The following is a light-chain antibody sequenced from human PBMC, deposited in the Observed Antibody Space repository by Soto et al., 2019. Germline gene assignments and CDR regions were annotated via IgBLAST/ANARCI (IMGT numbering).Light chain of an antibody. CDR1: QAIFNY. Sequence: DLQLTQSPIFLSASVGDRVTISCRARQAIFNYLGWYQQKPGKAPNLLIFGASTLQSGVPSRFSGSGSGTEFTLTISSLQPEDFATYYCQQLNSHPRTFGQGTKLEIK. J-gene: IGKJ2*01. CDR3: QQLNSHPRT. V-gene: IGKV1-9*01. CDR2: GAS.